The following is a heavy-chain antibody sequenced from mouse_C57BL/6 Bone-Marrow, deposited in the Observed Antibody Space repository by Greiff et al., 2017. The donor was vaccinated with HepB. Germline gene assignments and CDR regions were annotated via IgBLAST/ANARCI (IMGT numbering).Heavy chain of an antibody. CDR3: ARDHYYGSSYVRFAY. Sequence: EVKLMDSGGGLVQSGRSLRLSCATSGFTFSDFYMEWVRQAPGKGLEWIAASRNKANDYTTEYSASVKGRFIVSRDTSQSILYLQMNALRAEDTAIYYCARDHYYGSSYVRFAYWGQGTLVTVSA. D-gene: IGHD1-1*01. V-gene: IGHV7-1*01. J-gene: IGHJ3*01. CDR2: SRNKANDYTT. CDR1: GFTFSDFY.